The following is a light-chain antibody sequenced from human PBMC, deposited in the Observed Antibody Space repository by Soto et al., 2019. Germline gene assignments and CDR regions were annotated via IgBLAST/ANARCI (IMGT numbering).Light chain of an antibody. CDR3: VLYVGSGSHWV. J-gene: IGLJ3*02. CDR2: NTN. Sequence: TVVTQEPSFSVSPGGTVTLTCGLTSGSVSTRNYPSWYQQIPGQAPRTLIYNTNTRSSGVPDRFSGSILGNKAALTITGVQAEDESDYYCVLYVGSGSHWVFGGGTKVTVL. CDR1: SGSVSTRNY. V-gene: IGLV8-61*01.